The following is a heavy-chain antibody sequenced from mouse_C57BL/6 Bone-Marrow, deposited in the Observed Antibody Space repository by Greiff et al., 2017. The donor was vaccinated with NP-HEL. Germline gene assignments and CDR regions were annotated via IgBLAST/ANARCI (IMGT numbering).Heavy chain of an antibody. D-gene: IGHD1-1*01. CDR3: ARNYYGSSPLAY. Sequence: QVQLQQSGAELVKPGASVKISCKASGYAFSSYWMNWVKQRPGKGLEWIGQIYPGDGDTNYNGKFKGKATLTADKSSSTAYMQLSSLTSEDSAVYFCARNYYGSSPLAYWGQGTLVTVSA. CDR2: IYPGDGDT. V-gene: IGHV1-80*01. CDR1: GYAFSSYW. J-gene: IGHJ3*01.